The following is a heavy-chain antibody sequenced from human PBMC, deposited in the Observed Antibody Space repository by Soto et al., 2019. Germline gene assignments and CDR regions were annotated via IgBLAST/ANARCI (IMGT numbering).Heavy chain of an antibody. V-gene: IGHV1-18*01. D-gene: IGHD3-16*01. J-gene: IGHJ6*02. CDR1: GYTFTSYG. CDR3: ARSWVTGKGGLDV. Sequence: QVQLVQSGGEMKKPGASVKVSCKTSGYTFTSYGFSWVRQAPGQGLEWMGWISGYTGNTNYAQKFQCRVTMTTDTSTSTAYMELRRQISDDTAVYYCARSWVTGKGGLDVWGQGTTVTVSS. CDR2: ISGYTGNT.